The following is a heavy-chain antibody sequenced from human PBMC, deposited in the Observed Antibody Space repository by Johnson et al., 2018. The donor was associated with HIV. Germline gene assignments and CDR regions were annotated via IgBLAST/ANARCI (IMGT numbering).Heavy chain of an antibody. CDR3: ARDRVMVGATVDAFDI. J-gene: IGHJ3*02. V-gene: IGHV3-20*04. CDR1: GFSFDDYG. D-gene: IGHD1-26*01. Sequence: VESGGVVVQPGGSLRLSCAASGFSFDDYGMSWVRQAPGKGLEWVSGSNWDGGSTDYANSVKGRFTISRDNAKNSLFLQMNRLRAEDTALYYCARDRVMVGATVDAFDIWGQGTMVTVSS. CDR2: SNWDGGST.